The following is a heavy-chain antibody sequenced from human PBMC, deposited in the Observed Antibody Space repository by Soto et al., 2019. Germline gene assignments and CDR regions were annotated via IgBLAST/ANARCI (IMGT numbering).Heavy chain of an antibody. Sequence: QVQLVQSGAEVKKPGSSVKVSCKASGGTFSSYAISWVRQAPGQGLEWMGGIIPIFGTANYAQKFQGRVTTTADEXXSXAXXERSSLRSEDTAVYYCARVHRSLRLPPYYYYGMDVWGQGTTVTVSS. D-gene: IGHD5-12*01. CDR3: ARVHRSLRLPPYYYYGMDV. V-gene: IGHV1-69*12. CDR1: GGTFSSYA. CDR2: IIPIFGTA. J-gene: IGHJ6*02.